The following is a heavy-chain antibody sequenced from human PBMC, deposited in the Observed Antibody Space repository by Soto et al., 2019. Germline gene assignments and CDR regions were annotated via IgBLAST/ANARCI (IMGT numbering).Heavy chain of an antibody. V-gene: IGHV4-61*01. CDR2: IYDNGIT. CDR1: GGSVTSSGSYY. CDR3: ARDQGGYAYGSAAFYI. J-gene: IGHJ3*02. D-gene: IGHD5-18*01. Sequence: PSETLSLTCTVSGGSVTSSGSYYWTWIRQPPEKKQEWIGYIYDNGITNYNPSLKSRSSITRDTSKNQFSLKLRYVTPKNKDMDYCARDQGGYAYGSAAFYIWGQGTMVT.